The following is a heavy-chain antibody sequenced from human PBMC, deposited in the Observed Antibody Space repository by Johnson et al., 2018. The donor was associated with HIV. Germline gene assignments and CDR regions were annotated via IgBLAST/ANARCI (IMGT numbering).Heavy chain of an antibody. CDR1: GFTFSSYD. V-gene: IGHV3-13*01. CDR3: ASDGWELLGVAAFDV. J-gene: IGHJ3*01. Sequence: VQLVESGGGLVQPGGSLRLSCAASGFTFSSYDMHWVRQATGKGLEWVSAIGTAGDTYYPGSVKGRFTISRENAKNSLYLQMNSLRPEDTAVYYCASDGWELLGVAAFDVWGQGTMVTVSS. D-gene: IGHD1-26*01. CDR2: IGTAGDT.